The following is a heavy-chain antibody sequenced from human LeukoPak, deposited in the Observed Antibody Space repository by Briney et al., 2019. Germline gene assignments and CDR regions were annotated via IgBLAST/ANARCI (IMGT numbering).Heavy chain of an antibody. CDR2: IDSGSSST. V-gene: IGHV3-11*06. J-gene: IGHJ6*02. CDR3: ARDRSTWEGYSYGYWAYGMDV. CDR1: GFPFSDYY. D-gene: IGHD5-18*01. Sequence: KPGGSLRLPCAVSGFPFSDYYMNWIRQAPGKGREWVSYIDSGSSSTYYADSVKGRFTISRDNSKNTLYLKMNSLRAEDTAVYYCARDRSTWEGYSYGYWAYGMDVWGQGTTVTVSS.